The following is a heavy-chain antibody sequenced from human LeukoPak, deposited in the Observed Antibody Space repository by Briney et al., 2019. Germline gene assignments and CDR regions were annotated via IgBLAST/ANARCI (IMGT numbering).Heavy chain of an antibody. J-gene: IGHJ4*02. CDR1: GITLSNYG. V-gene: IGHV3-23*01. CDR2: ISGSGGRP. Sequence: GGSLRLSCVVSGITLSNYGMAWVRQAPGKGLEWVAGISGSGGRPSYADSVKGRFTISRDNAKNTLYLQMNSLRAEDTAVYFCAKRGVVIRVILVGFHKEAYYFDSWGQGALVSVSS. D-gene: IGHD3-22*01. CDR3: AKRGVVIRVILVGFHKEAYYFDS.